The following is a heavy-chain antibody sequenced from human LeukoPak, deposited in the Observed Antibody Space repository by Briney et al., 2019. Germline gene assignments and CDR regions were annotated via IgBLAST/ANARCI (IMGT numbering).Heavy chain of an antibody. CDR1: GYTFTGYY. Sequence: ASVKVSCKASGYTFTGYYVHWVRQAPGQGLEWMGWINPNSGGTDYAPKFQGRVTMTRDTSINTVDMDLSGLTSDDTAVFYCARGREIHGGSDTKLDDYWGQGTLVTVSS. J-gene: IGHJ4*02. D-gene: IGHD3-10*01. V-gene: IGHV1-2*02. CDR2: INPNSGGT. CDR3: ARGREIHGGSDTKLDDY.